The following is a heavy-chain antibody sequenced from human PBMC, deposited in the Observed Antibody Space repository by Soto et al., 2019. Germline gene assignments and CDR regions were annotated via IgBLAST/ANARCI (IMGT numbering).Heavy chain of an antibody. CDR2: IIPIFGTA. D-gene: IGHD4-4*01. CDR3: ASPPSSNRYYYGMDV. J-gene: IGHJ6*02. Sequence: QVQLVQSGAEVKKPGSSVKVSCKASGGTFSSYAISWVRQAPGQGHEWMGGIIPIFGTANYAQKFQGRVTSTADKSTSTAYMELSSLRSEDTAVYYLASPPSSNRYYYGMDVWGQGTTVTVSS. V-gene: IGHV1-69*14. CDR1: GGTFSSYA.